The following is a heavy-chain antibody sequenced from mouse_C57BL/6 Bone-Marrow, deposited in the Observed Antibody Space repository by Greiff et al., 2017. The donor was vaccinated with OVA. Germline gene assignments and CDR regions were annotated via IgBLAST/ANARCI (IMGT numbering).Heavy chain of an antibody. D-gene: IGHD1-1*01. V-gene: IGHV5-6*01. J-gene: IGHJ2*01. CDR2: ISSGGSYT. Sequence: EVQVVESGGDLVKPGGSLKLSCAASGFTFSSYGMSWVRQTPDKRLEWVATISSGGSYTYYPDSVKGRFTISRDTAKHTLNLQMSSLKSEDTAMYYFTRHYYGSSYDGGQGTTRTVSS. CDR3: TRHYYGSSYD. CDR1: GFTFSSYG.